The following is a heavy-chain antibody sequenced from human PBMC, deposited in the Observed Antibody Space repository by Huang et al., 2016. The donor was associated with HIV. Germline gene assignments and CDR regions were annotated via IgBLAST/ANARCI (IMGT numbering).Heavy chain of an antibody. Sequence: VQLYQWGAGLLRPSETLSLTCAVYRGSLSGYYWSWIRQSPEKGLEWIGEINYSGTSNYNPSLKSRVTISVDTSKKQLSLKLKSVTAADTAVYYCAREVMTSFGGPFDPWGQGTLVAVSS. CDR2: INYSGTS. D-gene: IGHD3-16*01. CDR3: AREVMTSFGGPFDP. CDR1: RGSLSGYY. V-gene: IGHV4-34*01. J-gene: IGHJ5*02.